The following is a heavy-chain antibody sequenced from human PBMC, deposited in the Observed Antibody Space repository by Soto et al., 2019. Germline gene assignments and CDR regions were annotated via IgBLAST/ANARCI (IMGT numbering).Heavy chain of an antibody. V-gene: IGHV3-9*01. CDR1: GFTFDDYA. J-gene: IGHJ4*02. CDR2: ISWNSGSI. D-gene: IGHD5-12*01. CDR3: AKDTKWLRYFDY. Sequence: GGSLRLSCAASGFTFDDYAMHWVRQAPGKGLEWVSGISWNSGSIGYADSVKGRFTISRDNAKNSLYLQMNSLRAEDTALYYCAKDTKWLRYFDYWGQGTLVTVSS.